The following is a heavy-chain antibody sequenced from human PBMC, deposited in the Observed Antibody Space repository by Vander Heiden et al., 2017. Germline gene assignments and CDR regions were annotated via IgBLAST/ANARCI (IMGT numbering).Heavy chain of an antibody. CDR1: GRSSPGYY. CDR3: ARGVGYCSGGSCPQDY. Sequence: QVQLQQWGAGLLKPSETLSPTCAAYGRSSPGYYCRWIRQPPGKGLEWIGEINHRGSTDYNPSLKSRVTISVDTSKNQFSLKLSSVTAADTAVYYCARGVGYCSGGSCPQDYWGQGTLVTVSS. D-gene: IGHD2-15*01. V-gene: IGHV4-34*01. CDR2: INHRGST. J-gene: IGHJ4*02.